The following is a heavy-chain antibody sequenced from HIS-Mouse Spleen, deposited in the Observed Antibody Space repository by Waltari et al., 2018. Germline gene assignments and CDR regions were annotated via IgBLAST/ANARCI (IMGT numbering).Heavy chain of an antibody. V-gene: IGHV3-53*01. CDR2: IYSGGST. CDR3: ARDTVIAARSYGMDV. D-gene: IGHD6-6*01. J-gene: IGHJ6*02. CDR1: GFTVSSNY. Sequence: EVQLVESGGGLIQPGGSLRLSCAGSGFTVSSNYISWVRQAPGQGLDGVSVIYSGGSTYYADSVKGRFTISRDNSKNTLYLQMNSLRAEDTAVYYCARDTVIAARSYGMDVWGQGTTVTVSS.